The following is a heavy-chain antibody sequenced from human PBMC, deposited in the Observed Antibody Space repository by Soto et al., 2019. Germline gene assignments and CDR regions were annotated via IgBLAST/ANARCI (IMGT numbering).Heavy chain of an antibody. D-gene: IGHD5-12*01. CDR1: GGSISSSSYY. CDR2: IYYSGST. J-gene: IGHJ6*02. Sequence: SETLSLTCTVSGGSISSSSYYWGWIHQPPGKGLEWIGSIYYSGSTYYNPSLKSRVTISVDTSKNQFSLKLSSVTAADTAVYYCARHYSGYDFWYGYYYYGMDVWGQGTTVTVSS. CDR3: ARHYSGYDFWYGYYYYGMDV. V-gene: IGHV4-39*01.